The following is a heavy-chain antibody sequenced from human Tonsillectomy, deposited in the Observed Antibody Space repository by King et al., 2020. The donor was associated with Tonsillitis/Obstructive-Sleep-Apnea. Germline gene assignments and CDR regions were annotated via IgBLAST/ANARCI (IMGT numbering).Heavy chain of an antibody. J-gene: IGHJ4*02. Sequence: VQLVESGGGVVQPGRSLRLSCAASGFTFSSYAMHWVRQAPGKGLEWVAVISFDGSNKYYADSVKGRITISRDNSKNIVYLQMNSLRAEDTAVYYCAREIGSSGWYPHFDYWGQGTLVTASS. D-gene: IGHD6-19*01. CDR2: ISFDGSNK. CDR3: AREIGSSGWYPHFDY. CDR1: GFTFSSYA. V-gene: IGHV3-30*04.